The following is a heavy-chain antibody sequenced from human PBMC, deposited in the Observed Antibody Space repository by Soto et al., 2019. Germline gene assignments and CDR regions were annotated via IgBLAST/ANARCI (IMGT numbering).Heavy chain of an antibody. J-gene: IGHJ2*01. Sequence: PGGSLRLSCAASGFTFSSYWMHWVRQAPGKGLVGVSRIKTDGTSIMYADSVRGRFTISRDNAKNTLYLQMNSLRAEDTAVYFCARVSGTTFFDLWGRGTLVTVS. CDR3: ARVSGTTFFDL. CDR2: IKTDGTSI. CDR1: GFTFSSYW. D-gene: IGHD3-10*01. V-gene: IGHV3-74*03.